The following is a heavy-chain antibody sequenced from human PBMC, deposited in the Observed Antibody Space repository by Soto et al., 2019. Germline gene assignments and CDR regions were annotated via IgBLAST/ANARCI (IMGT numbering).Heavy chain of an antibody. CDR3: ASRGYCSGGSCSLWDY. J-gene: IGHJ4*02. CDR2: ISSSSSYT. CDR1: GFTFSDYY. D-gene: IGHD2-15*01. Sequence: QVQLVESGGGLVKPGGSLRLSCAASGFTFSDYYMSWIRQAPGKGLEWVSYISSSSSYTNYADSVKGRFTISRDNAKNSLYLQMNSLRAEDTAVYYCASRGYCSGGSCSLWDYWGQGTLVTVSS. V-gene: IGHV3-11*06.